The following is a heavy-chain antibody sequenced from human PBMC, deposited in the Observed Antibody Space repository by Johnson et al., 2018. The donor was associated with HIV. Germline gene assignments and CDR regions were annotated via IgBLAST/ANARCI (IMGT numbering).Heavy chain of an antibody. CDR3: VKLPVAPSYGAFDI. Sequence: QMQLVESGGGVVQPGGSLRLSCAASGFTFNYYAMHWVRQAPGKGLEWVAVISYDGTNKYYADSVKGRFTISRDNSKNTLYLQMNSLRAEDTAVYYCVKLPVAPSYGAFDIWGQGTMVTVPS. V-gene: IGHV3-30*18. J-gene: IGHJ3*02. CDR2: ISYDGTNK. CDR1: GFTFNYYA. D-gene: IGHD6-19*01.